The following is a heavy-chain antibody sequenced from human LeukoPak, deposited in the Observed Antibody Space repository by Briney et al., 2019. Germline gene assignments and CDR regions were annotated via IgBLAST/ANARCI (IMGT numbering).Heavy chain of an antibody. D-gene: IGHD2-2*01. V-gene: IGHV1-2*06. J-gene: IGHJ6*03. CDR1: GYIITGYY. CDR3: ARETRGTSLYYYYMDV. CDR2: INPNSGGT. Sequence: ASVKVSCKASGYIITGYYMHWARQAPRKGLEWMGRINPNSGGTKYAQKFQGRVTMTRDTSINTAYMELSRLRSDDTAVYYCARETRGTSLYYYYMDVWGKGTTVTVSS.